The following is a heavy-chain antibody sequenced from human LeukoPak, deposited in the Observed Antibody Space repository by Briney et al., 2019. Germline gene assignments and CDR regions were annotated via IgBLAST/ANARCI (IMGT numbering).Heavy chain of an antibody. Sequence: GGSLRLSCAASGFTVSSNYMSWVRQAPGKGLEWVSLIYSGGSTYYADSVKGRFTISRDNSKNTVYLQMNSLRAEDTAVYYCARVKNLDSSGYYSWAFDIWGQGTTVTVSS. D-gene: IGHD3-22*01. CDR2: IYSGGST. CDR1: GFTVSSNY. V-gene: IGHV3-53*01. CDR3: ARVKNLDSSGYYSWAFDI. J-gene: IGHJ3*02.